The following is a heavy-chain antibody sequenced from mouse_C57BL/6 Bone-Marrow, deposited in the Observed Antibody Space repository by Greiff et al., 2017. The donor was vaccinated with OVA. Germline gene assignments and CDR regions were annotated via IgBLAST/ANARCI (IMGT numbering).Heavy chain of an antibody. CDR2: IHPNSGST. D-gene: IGHD1-1*01. Sequence: QVQLQQPGAELVKPGASVKLSCKASGYTFTSYWMHWVKQRPGQGLEWIGMIHPNSGSTNYNEKFKSKATLTVDKSSSTAYMQLSSLTSEDSAVYYCARPLYYYGRWDYWGQGTTLTVSS. J-gene: IGHJ2*01. CDR3: ARPLYYYGRWDY. V-gene: IGHV1-64*01. CDR1: GYTFTSYW.